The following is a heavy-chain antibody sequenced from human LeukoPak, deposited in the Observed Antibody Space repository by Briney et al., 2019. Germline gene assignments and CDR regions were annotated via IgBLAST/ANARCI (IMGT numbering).Heavy chain of an antibody. CDR3: ARPAGSGSYSFDY. Sequence: SETLSLTRAVYGGSFSGYYWSWIRQPPGKGLEWIGEINHSGSTNYNPSLKSRVTISVDTSKNQFSLKLSSVTAADTAVYYCARPAGSGSYSFDYWGQGTLVTVSS. CDR2: INHSGST. D-gene: IGHD3-10*01. V-gene: IGHV4-34*01. J-gene: IGHJ4*02. CDR1: GGSFSGYY.